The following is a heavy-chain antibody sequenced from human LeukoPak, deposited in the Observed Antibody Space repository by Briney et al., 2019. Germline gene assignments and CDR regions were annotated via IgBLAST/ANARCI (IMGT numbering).Heavy chain of an antibody. Sequence: ASVKVSCKASGYTFTSYYMHWVRQAPGQGLEWMGTINPSGGSRSYAQRFQGRVTMTRDTSTSTVYMELSSLRSEDTAVYFCARDACSSTICQAGGNWFDPWGQGTLVIVS. V-gene: IGHV1-46*01. CDR3: ARDACSSTICQAGGNWFDP. D-gene: IGHD2-2*01. J-gene: IGHJ5*02. CDR1: GYTFTSYY. CDR2: INPSGGSR.